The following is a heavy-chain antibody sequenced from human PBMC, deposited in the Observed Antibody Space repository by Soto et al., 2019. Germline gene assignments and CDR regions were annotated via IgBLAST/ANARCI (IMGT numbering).Heavy chain of an antibody. CDR1: DGSISSGCYS. CDR3: ARDSRSGYYLEY. V-gene: IGHV4-30-2*01. J-gene: IGHJ4*02. CDR2: IYHSGGT. D-gene: IGHD3-22*01. Sequence: SETLSLTCSVSDGSISSGCYSWNWIRQPPGKGLEWIGYIYHSGGTDYNPSLKSRVTITVDSSNNKFSLKLNSVTAADTAVYYCARDSRSGYYLEYWGQGTLVTVSS.